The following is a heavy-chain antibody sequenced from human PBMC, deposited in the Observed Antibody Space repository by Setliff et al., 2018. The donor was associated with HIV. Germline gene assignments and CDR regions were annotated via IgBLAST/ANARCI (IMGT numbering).Heavy chain of an antibody. CDR3: ARAITFHDAFDI. CDR1: GGSISSYY. D-gene: IGHD1-20*01. J-gene: IGHJ3*02. V-gene: IGHV4-59*08. CDR2: IYNSGRT. Sequence: SETLSLTCTVSGGSISSYYWSWIRQPPGKGLEWIGYIYNSGRTNYNPSLKSRVTISVDTSKKQFSLKLSSVPAADTAVYYCARAITFHDAFDIWGQGTMVTVSS.